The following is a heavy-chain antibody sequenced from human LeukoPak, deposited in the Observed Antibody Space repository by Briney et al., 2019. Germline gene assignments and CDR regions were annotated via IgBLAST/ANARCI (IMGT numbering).Heavy chain of an antibody. CDR3: ARVRGGYDYVWGSSISYYFDY. Sequence: GASVKVSCKASGYTFTGYYMHWVRQAPGQGLEWMGRVNPNSGGTNYAQKFQGRVTMTRDTSSSTAYMELSRLRSDDTAVYYCARVRGGYDYVWGSSISYYFDYWGQGTLVTVSS. D-gene: IGHD3-16*01. J-gene: IGHJ4*02. V-gene: IGHV1-2*06. CDR1: GYTFTGYY. CDR2: VNPNSGGT.